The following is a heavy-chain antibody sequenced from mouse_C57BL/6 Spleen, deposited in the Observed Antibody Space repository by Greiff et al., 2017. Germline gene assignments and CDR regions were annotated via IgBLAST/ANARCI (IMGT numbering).Heavy chain of an antibody. Sequence: EVKLLESGGGLVQPKGSLKLSCAASGFSFNTYAMNWVRQAPGKGLEWVARIRSKSNNYATYYADSVKDRFTISRDDSESMLYLQMNNLKTEDTAMYYCVRHDYGNPYYYAMDYWGQGTSVTVSS. CDR2: IRSKSNNYAT. CDR1: GFSFNTYA. V-gene: IGHV10-1*01. J-gene: IGHJ4*01. D-gene: IGHD2-1*01. CDR3: VRHDYGNPYYYAMDY.